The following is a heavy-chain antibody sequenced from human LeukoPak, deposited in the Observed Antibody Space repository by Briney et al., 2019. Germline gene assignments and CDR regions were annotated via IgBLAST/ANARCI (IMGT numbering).Heavy chain of an antibody. J-gene: IGHJ3*01. D-gene: IGHD1-1*01. Sequence: GGSLRLSCVASGFAFSSYSMSWVRQAPGKGLEWVSAMSGSTGTTAYAASVRGRFTISRDNSKNTLYLQMSSRRAEDAALYYCAKGRTAVRDTFDFGGQGTVVTVSS. CDR3: AKGRTAVRDTFDF. CDR1: GFAFSSYS. V-gene: IGHV3-23*01. CDR2: MSGSTGTT.